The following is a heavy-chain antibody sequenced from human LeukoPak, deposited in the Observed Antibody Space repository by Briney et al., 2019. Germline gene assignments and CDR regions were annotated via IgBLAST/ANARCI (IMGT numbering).Heavy chain of an antibody. CDR1: GYTFTSYD. CDR3: ARFGGSYGVFDY. D-gene: IGHD1-26*01. CDR2: MNTNSGST. J-gene: IGHJ4*02. Sequence: ASVKVSCKASGYTFTSYDINWVRQATGQGLEWMGWMNTNSGSTGYAQKFQGRVTMTRNTSISTAYMELSSLRSEDTAVYYCARFGGSYGVFDYWGQGTLVTVSS. V-gene: IGHV1-8*01.